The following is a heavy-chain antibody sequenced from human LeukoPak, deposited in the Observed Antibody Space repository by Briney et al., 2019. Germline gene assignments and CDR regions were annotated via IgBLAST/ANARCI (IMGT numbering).Heavy chain of an antibody. CDR3: ARVVYGSGSYYNYLDYFDY. V-gene: IGHV4-59*01. J-gene: IGHJ4*02. CDR2: IYYSGST. CDR1: GGSISSYY. Sequence: SETLSLTCTVSGGSISSYYWSCIRQHPGKGREWIGYIYYSGSTNYNPSLKSRVTISVDTSKNQFSLKLSSVTAADTAVYYCARVVYGSGSYYNYLDYFDYWGQGTLVTVSS. D-gene: IGHD3-10*01.